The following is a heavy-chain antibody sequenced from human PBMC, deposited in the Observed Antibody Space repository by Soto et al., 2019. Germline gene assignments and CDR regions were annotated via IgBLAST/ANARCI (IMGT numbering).Heavy chain of an antibody. CDR2: IYYSGST. CDR1: GGSLSSYY. V-gene: IGHV4-59*08. Sequence: AETLSLTCTVSGGSLSSYYWSWMRQPPGKGLEWIGYIYYSGSTNYNPSLKSRVTISVDTSKNQFSLKLSSVTAADTAEYYCLGRVVRGVIILRELFDHWGQGLLVTVSS. CDR3: LGRVVRGVIILRELFDH. J-gene: IGHJ5*02. D-gene: IGHD3-10*01.